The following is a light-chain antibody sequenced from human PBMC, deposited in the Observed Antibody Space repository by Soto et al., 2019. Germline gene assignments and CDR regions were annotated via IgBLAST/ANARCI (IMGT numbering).Light chain of an antibody. CDR3: QQYYSTPYT. V-gene: IGKV4-1*01. J-gene: IGKJ2*01. Sequence: DIVMTQSPDSLAVSLGERATINCKSSQSVLYSSNNKNYLAWYQQKSGQSPKLLTHWASTRESGVPDRFSGSGFGTDFTLTISSLQAEDVAVYYFQQYYSTPYTFGQGTKLEIK. CDR1: QSVLYSSNNKNY. CDR2: WAS.